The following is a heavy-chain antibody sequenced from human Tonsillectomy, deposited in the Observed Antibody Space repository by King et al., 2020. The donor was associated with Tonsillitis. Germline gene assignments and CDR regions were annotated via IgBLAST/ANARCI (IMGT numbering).Heavy chain of an antibody. CDR2: ISWNSGSI. Sequence: VQLVESGGGLVQPGRSLRLSCAASGFTFHDYAMHWVRQAPGKDPEWVSGISWNSGSIGDADSVKGRFTISRDDAKHSLYLQMNSLRAADTALYYCAKEITAFGQQLVGGPFDYWGQGTLVTVSS. D-gene: IGHD6-13*01. CDR3: AKEITAFGQQLVGGPFDY. CDR1: GFTFHDYA. V-gene: IGHV3-9*01. J-gene: IGHJ4*02.